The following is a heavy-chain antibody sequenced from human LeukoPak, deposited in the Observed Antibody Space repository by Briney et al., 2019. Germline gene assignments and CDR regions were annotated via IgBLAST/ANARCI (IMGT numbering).Heavy chain of an antibody. CDR3: ARFGPSYGSGSYYNYFDY. CDR1: GGSISSGGYS. D-gene: IGHD3-10*01. J-gene: IGHJ4*02. CDR2: IYHSGST. V-gene: IGHV4-30-2*01. Sequence: SETLSLTCAVSGGSISSGGYSWSWIRQPPGKGLEWIGHIYHSGSTYYNPSLKSRVTISVDRSKNQFSLKLSSVTAADTAVYYCARFGPSYGSGSYYNYFDYWGQGTLVTVSS.